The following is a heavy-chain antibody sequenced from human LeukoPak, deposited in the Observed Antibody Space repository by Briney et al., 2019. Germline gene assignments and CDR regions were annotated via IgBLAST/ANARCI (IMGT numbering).Heavy chain of an antibody. CDR3: ARGGYYDSSGYYPVGYYFDY. D-gene: IGHD3-22*01. CDR1: GGTFSSYA. J-gene: IGHJ4*02. CDR2: IIPIFGTA. V-gene: IGHV1-69*01. Sequence: ASVKVSCKASGGTFSSYAISWVRQAPGQGLEWMGGIIPIFGTANYAQKFQGRVTITADECTSTAYMELSSLRSEDTAVHYCARGGYYDSSGYYPVGYYFDYWGQGTLVTVSS.